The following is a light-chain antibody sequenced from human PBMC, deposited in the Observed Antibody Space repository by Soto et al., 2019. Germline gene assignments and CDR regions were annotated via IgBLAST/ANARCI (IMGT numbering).Light chain of an antibody. CDR3: MQAIQAPRT. Sequence: DIVLTQSPLSLPVTPGEPASISCRSSQSLLHSNGNIYLDWYLQKPGQSPQLLIDLGSIRASGVPDRFSGSGSGTDFTLKITRVEAEDVGVYYCMQAIQAPRTFGLGTKVELK. V-gene: IGKV2-28*01. CDR1: QSLLHSNGNIY. CDR2: LGS. J-gene: IGKJ1*01.